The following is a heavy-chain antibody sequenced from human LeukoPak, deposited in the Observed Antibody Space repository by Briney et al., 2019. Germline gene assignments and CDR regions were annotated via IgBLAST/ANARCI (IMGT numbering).Heavy chain of an antibody. CDR2: IIPIFGTA. J-gene: IGHJ3*02. Sequence: SVKVSCKASGGTFSSYAISWVRQAPGQGLEWMGGIIPIFGTANYAQKFQGRVTITTDESTSTAYMELSSLRSEDTAVYYCARDRRTVVVPGAFDIWGRGTMVTVSS. CDR3: ARDRRTVVVPGAFDI. D-gene: IGHD2-21*01. CDR1: GGTFSSYA. V-gene: IGHV1-69*05.